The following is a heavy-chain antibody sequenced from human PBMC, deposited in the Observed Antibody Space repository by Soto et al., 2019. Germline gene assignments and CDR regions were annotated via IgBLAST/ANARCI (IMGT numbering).Heavy chain of an antibody. CDR1: GGSISSGGYY. CDR2: IYYTGST. Sequence: SETLSLTCIVSGGSISSGGYYWSWIRHHPGKGLEWIGYIYYTGSTYYNPSLESRVTISVDTSKNQFSLKLSSVTAADTAVYYCARVAPYYSDSSGYSYYFAYWGQGTLVTVS. V-gene: IGHV4-31*03. J-gene: IGHJ4*02. CDR3: ARVAPYYSDSSGYSYYFAY. D-gene: IGHD3-22*01.